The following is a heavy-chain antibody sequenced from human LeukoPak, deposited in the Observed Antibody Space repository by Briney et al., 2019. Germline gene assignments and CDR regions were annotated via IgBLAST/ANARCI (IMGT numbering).Heavy chain of an antibody. D-gene: IGHD2-15*01. Sequence: SETLSLTCAVYGGSFSGYYWSWIRQPPGKGLEWIGEINHSGSTNSNPSLKSRVTVSVDTSKNLFSLKLSSVTAADTAVYYSARRLLGYCSGGSCYSGYFQHWGQGTLVTVSS. CDR2: INHSGST. CDR3: ARRLLGYCSGGSCYSGYFQH. J-gene: IGHJ1*01. V-gene: IGHV4-34*01. CDR1: GGSFSGYY.